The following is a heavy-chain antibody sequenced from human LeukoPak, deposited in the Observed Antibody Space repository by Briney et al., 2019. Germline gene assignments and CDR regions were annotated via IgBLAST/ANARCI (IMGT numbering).Heavy chain of an antibody. D-gene: IGHD1-14*01. CDR3: GFRSAEGLYKWFDP. Sequence: PGGSLRLSCAASGFTFSGSAMHWIRQASGKGLEWVGRIKIRTDNFATAYAASVKGRFSISRDDSKNTAYLQMNSLKTEDTAVYYCGFRSAEGLYKWFDPWGQGTLVTVSS. V-gene: IGHV3-73*01. CDR1: GFTFSGSA. J-gene: IGHJ5*02. CDR2: IKIRTDNFAT.